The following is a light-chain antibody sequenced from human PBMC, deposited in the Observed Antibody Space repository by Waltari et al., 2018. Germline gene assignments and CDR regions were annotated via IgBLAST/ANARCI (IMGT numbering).Light chain of an antibody. J-gene: IGKJ2*01. CDR1: QSVDTTS. Sequence: VVLTQSPGTLSLSPGERATLSCRASQSVDTTSFAWYHQKPGQSPRLLIYKTSTRATGIPDRFSGSGAGTDFSLHIDMLEPGDSAVYFCQQFGGSPMYTFGQGTRLEI. CDR2: KTS. V-gene: IGKV3-20*01. CDR3: QQFGGSPMYT.